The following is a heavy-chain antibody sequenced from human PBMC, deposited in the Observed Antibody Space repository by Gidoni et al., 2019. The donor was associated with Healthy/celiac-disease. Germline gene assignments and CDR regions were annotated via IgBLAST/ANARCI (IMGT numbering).Heavy chain of an antibody. J-gene: IGHJ4*02. V-gene: IGHV4-30-4*01. CDR3: ARGETTVVTPAY. CDR2: IYYRGST. Sequence: QVQLQESGPGLVKPSQTLSLTCTVSGGSISSGDYYCSWIRQPPGKGLEWIGYIYYRGSTYYNPSLKSRVTISVDTSKNQFSLKLSSVTAADTAVYYCARGETTVVTPAYWGQGTLVTVSS. D-gene: IGHD4-17*01. CDR1: GGSISSGDYY.